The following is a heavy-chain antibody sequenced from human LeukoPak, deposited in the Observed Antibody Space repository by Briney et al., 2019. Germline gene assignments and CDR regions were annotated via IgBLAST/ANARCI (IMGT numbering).Heavy chain of an antibody. Sequence: GASVTVSCKASGYTFTTYYMHWVRQAPGQGLEWMGIINPGGGSTSYAQKFQGRVTMTRDTSTNTVYMELSSLRSEDTAVYYCARGGTYYYDSMAYWGQGTLVTVSS. CDR1: GYTFTTYY. CDR3: ARGGTYYYDSMAY. V-gene: IGHV1-46*01. J-gene: IGHJ4*02. CDR2: INPGGGST. D-gene: IGHD3-22*01.